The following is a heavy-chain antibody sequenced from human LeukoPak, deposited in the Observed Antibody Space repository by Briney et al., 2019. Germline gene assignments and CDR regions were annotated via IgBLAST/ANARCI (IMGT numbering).Heavy chain of an antibody. J-gene: IGHJ4*02. CDR1: GDSISTSSYY. CDR3: ARSDYYDYRQIDF. V-gene: IGHV4-39*01. Sequence: SETLSLTCTVSGDSISTSSYYWGWIRQPPGQGLEWLGSIYYSGISHYNPSLKRRVTIYVDTSRNQFSLHLYSVTAADTAVFYCARSDYYDYRQIDFWGQGTLVTVSS. D-gene: IGHD3-22*01. CDR2: IYYSGIS.